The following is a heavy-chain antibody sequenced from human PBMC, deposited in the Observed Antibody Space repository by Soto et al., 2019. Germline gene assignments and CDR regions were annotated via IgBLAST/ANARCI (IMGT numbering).Heavy chain of an antibody. D-gene: IGHD3-3*01. J-gene: IGHJ4*02. Sequence: QVQLQESGPGLVSPSWTLSLTCGVSGASINNSNWWSWVRQPPGKWLEWIGEIYHTGNPNNNWSLRNRVTMSVDKSKNQFSLKLTSVTAADTAVYYCARKGRSDESPFDNWGQGILVTVSS. CDR2: IYHTGNP. V-gene: IGHV4-4*02. CDR1: GASINNSNW. CDR3: ARKGRSDESPFDN.